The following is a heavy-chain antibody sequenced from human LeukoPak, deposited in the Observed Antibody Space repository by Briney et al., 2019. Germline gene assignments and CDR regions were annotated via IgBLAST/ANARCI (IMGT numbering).Heavy chain of an antibody. Sequence: PGASVKVSCKASGYTFTGYYMHWVRQAPGQGLEWMGGIIPIFGTANYAQKFQGRVTMTTDTSTSTAYMELRSLRSDDTAVYYCARHRGSGSYYCDYWGQGTLVTVSS. V-gene: IGHV1-2*02. CDR1: GYTFTGYY. CDR3: ARHRGSGSYYCDY. CDR2: IIPIFGTA. D-gene: IGHD3-10*01. J-gene: IGHJ4*02.